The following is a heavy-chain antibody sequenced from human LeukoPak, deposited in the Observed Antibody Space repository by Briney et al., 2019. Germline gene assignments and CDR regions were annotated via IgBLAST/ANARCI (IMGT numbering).Heavy chain of an antibody. CDR3: AKDPCGDCYIDY. D-gene: IGHD2-21*01. J-gene: IGHJ4*02. CDR2: ISGSGGST. Sequence: GGSLRLSCAASGFTFSSYAMIWLPQAPGKGLEWVSAISGSGGSTYYADSVKGRFTISRDNSKNTLYLQMNSLRAEDTAVYYCAKDPCGDCYIDYWGQGTLVTVSS. CDR1: GFTFSSYA. V-gene: IGHV3-23*01.